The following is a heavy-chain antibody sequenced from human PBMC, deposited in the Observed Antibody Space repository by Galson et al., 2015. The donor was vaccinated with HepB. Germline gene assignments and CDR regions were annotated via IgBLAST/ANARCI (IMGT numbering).Heavy chain of an antibody. J-gene: IGHJ2*01. Sequence: CAISGDSVSNKNTAWNWIRQSPLRGLEWLGRAYYRSKWYNNYAVSVKSRITINPDTSKNQFSLQLNSVTPEDTAVYYCARFHQRGWYFDLWGRGTLVTVSS. CDR1: GDSVSNKNTA. CDR3: ARFHQRGWYFDL. CDR2: AYYRSKWYN. D-gene: IGHD3-16*01. V-gene: IGHV6-1*01.